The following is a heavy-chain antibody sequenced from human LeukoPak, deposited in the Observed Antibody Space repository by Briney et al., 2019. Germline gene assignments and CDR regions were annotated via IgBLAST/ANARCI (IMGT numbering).Heavy chain of an antibody. J-gene: IGHJ5*02. D-gene: IGHD1-26*01. CDR3: AKKYSTGLDP. CDR1: GFTFGSYA. CDR2: INGSGGRT. Sequence: GGSLRLSCAASGFTFGSYAMSWVRQAPGKGLEWVSDINGSGGRTYYTDSVKGGFTISRDNSKNTLYLQMNSLRAEDTAIYYCAKKYSTGLDPWGQGTLVTVSS. V-gene: IGHV3-23*01.